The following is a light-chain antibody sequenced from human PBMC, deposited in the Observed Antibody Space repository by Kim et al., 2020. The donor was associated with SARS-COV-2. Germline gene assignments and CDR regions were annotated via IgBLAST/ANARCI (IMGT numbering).Light chain of an antibody. CDR3: SSYTRSSTNYV. CDR2: AVS. V-gene: IGLV2-14*03. CDR1: SSDVVSYNY. J-gene: IGLJ1*01. Sequence: QSITITCTGNSSDVVSYNYVSWYQQHPGKAPKLMIYAVSNRPSGVSNRFSGYKSGNTASLTISGLQAEDEADYYCSSYTRSSTNYVFGTGTKVTVL.